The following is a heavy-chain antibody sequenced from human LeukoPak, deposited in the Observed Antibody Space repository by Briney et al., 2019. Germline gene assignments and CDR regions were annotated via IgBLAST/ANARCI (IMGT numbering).Heavy chain of an antibody. CDR3: AKVTVTMAATGDY. CDR1: GFIFNNYD. CDR2: ISGSGGST. V-gene: IGHV3-23*01. D-gene: IGHD2-15*01. J-gene: IGHJ4*02. Sequence: GGSLRLSCVVSGFIFNNYDMSWVRQAPGKGLEWVSAISGSGGSTYYAESVKGRFTISRDNSKNTLYLQMNSLRVEDTAIYYCAKVTVTMAATGDYWGQGTLVTVSS.